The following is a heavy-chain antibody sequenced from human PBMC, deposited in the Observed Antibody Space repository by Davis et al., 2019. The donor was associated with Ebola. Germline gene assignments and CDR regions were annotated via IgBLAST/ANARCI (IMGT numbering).Heavy chain of an antibody. Sequence: GESLKISCAASGFTFDDYAMTWVRQAPGKGLEWVSGISWNGGSTGYADSVKGRFTISRDNSKNTLYLQMNSLRAEDTAVYYCARATGMDVWGKGTTVTVSS. CDR1: GFTFDDYA. V-gene: IGHV3-20*04. J-gene: IGHJ6*04. CDR2: ISWNGGST. CDR3: ARATGMDV.